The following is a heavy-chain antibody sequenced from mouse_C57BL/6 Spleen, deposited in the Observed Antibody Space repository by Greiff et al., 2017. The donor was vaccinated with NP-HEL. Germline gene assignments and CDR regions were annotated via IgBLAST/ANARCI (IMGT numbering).Heavy chain of an antibody. Sequence: VQLQQSGPELVKPGASVKISCKASGYAFSSSWMNWVKQRPGKGLEWIGRIYPGDGDTNYNGKFKGKATLTADKSSSTAYMQLSSLTSEDSAVYFCARGKTAQAYYFDYWGQGTTLTVSS. CDR2: IYPGDGDT. CDR1: GYAFSSSW. V-gene: IGHV1-82*01. J-gene: IGHJ2*01. D-gene: IGHD3-2*02. CDR3: ARGKTAQAYYFDY.